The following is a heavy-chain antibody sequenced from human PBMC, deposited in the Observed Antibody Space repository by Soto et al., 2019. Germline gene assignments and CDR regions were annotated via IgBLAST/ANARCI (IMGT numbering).Heavy chain of an antibody. V-gene: IGHV3-11*01. CDR3: ARDLGYYESSGYFDY. D-gene: IGHD3-22*01. J-gene: IGHJ4*02. Sequence: GGSLRLSCAASGFTFSDYYMSWIRQAPGKGLEWVSYIGSSDNIIYYADSVKGRFTISRDNAKNSLYLQMNSLRAEDTAVYYCARDLGYYESSGYFDYWGQGPLVTVSS. CDR1: GFTFSDYY. CDR2: IGSSDNII.